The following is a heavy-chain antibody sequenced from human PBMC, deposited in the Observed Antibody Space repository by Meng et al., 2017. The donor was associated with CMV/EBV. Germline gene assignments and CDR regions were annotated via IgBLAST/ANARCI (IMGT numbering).Heavy chain of an antibody. D-gene: IGHD4-23*01. CDR1: GGSVSSGSYY. CDR3: VRGRLGYGGNSEDWFDP. Sequence: SETLSLTCTVSGGSVSSGSYYWSWIRQPPGKGLEWIGYIYYSGSTNYNPSLKSRVTISVDTSKNQFSLKLSSVTAADTAVYYCVRGRLGYGGNSEDWFDPWGQGTLVTVSS. V-gene: IGHV4-61*01. J-gene: IGHJ5*02. CDR2: IYYSGST.